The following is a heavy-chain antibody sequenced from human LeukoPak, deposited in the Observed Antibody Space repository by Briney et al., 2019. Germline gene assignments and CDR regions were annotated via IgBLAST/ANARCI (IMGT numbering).Heavy chain of an antibody. V-gene: IGHV3-11*04. J-gene: IGHJ4*02. CDR2: ISSSGTTI. CDR1: GFTFSDYY. D-gene: IGHD4-23*01. Sequence: GGSLRLSCAASGFTFSDYYMSWIRQAPGKGLEWLSYISSSGTTIYYADSVKGRFTISRDNAKNSLYLQMNSLRAEDTAVYYCARLDYGGNSGLDYWGQGTLVTVSS. CDR3: ARLDYGGNSGLDY.